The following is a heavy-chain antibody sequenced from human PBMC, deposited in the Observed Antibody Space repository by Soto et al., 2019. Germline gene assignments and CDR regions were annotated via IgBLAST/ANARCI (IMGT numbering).Heavy chain of an antibody. CDR3: ARSQGVEMATRGAFDI. CDR1: GGSFSGYY. V-gene: IGHV4-34*01. CDR2: INHSGST. J-gene: IGHJ3*02. Sequence: SLTCAVYGGSFSGYYWSWIRQPPGKGREWIGEINHSGSTNYNPSLKSRVTISVDTSKNQFSLKLSSVTAADTAVYYCARSQGVEMATRGAFDIWGQGTMVTVSS. D-gene: IGHD5-12*01.